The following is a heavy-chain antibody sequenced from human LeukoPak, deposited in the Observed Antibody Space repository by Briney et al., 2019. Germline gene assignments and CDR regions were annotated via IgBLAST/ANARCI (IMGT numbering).Heavy chain of an antibody. J-gene: IGHJ6*02. Sequence: PGGSLRLSCAASGFTFSTSAMNWVRQAPGKGLEWVSVIGGSGDTTYYADSVRGRFTISRDNFKNTLYLQMSSLAAEDTAIYYCAKGKSLPHYYYYGMDVWGQGTTVTAS. CDR3: AKGKSLPHYYYYGMDV. V-gene: IGHV3-23*01. CDR1: GFTFSTSA. CDR2: IGGSGDTT.